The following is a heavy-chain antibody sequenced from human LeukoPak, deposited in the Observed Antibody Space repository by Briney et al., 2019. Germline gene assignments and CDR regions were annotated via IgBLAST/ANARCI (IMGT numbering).Heavy chain of an antibody. J-gene: IGHJ3*02. CDR1: GYTFTSYD. CDR3: ARGPLCGYSSSWCGGAAFDI. Sequence: ASVKVSCKASGYTFTSYDINWVRQTTGQGLEWMGWMNPNSGNTGYAQKFQGRVTMTRNTSISTAYMELSSLRSEDTAVYYCARGPLCGYSSSWCGGAAFDIWGQGTMVTVSS. CDR2: MNPNSGNT. V-gene: IGHV1-8*01. D-gene: IGHD6-13*01.